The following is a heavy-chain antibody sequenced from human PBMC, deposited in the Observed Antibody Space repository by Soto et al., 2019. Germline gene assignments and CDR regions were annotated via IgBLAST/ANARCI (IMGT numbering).Heavy chain of an antibody. J-gene: IGHJ4*02. CDR1: GFNFSKAW. Sequence: QLVESGGGFVKPGMSLRLTCEASGFNFSKAWMTWVRQAPGKGLERVGLIRSQGDGGAADYAAPVRGRFTISRDDSQNLVFLHMDNMQPEDTAVYYCITAPLRWGRGTPVTVSS. CDR2: IRSQGDGGAA. V-gene: IGHV3-15*01. CDR3: ITAPLR.